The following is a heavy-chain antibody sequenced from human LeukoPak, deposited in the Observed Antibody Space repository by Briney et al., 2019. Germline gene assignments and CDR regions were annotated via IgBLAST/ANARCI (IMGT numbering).Heavy chain of an antibody. CDR2: ISGSGGST. Sequence: GGSLRLSCAAFGFTFSSYAMSWVRQAPGKGLEWVSAISGSGGSTYYADSVKGRFTISRDNSKNTLYLQMNSLRAEDTAVYYCAKGSYGSGSYPPYYGMDVWGQGTTVTVSS. J-gene: IGHJ6*02. CDR1: GFTFSSYA. CDR3: AKGSYGSGSYPPYYGMDV. V-gene: IGHV3-23*01. D-gene: IGHD3-10*01.